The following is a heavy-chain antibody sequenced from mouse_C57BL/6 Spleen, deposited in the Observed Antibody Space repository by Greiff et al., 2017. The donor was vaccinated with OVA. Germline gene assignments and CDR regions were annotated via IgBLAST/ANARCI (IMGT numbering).Heavy chain of an antibody. CDR1: GYSITSGYY. J-gene: IGHJ4*01. Sequence: EVKLQESGPGLVKPSQSLSLTCSVTGYSITSGYYWNWIRQFPGNKLEWMGYISYDGSNNYNPSLKNRISITRDTSKNQFFLKLNSVTTEDTATYYCARGGGTDYAMDYWGQGTSVTVSS. CDR2: ISYDGSN. CDR3: ARGGGTDYAMDY. V-gene: IGHV3-6*01. D-gene: IGHD4-1*01.